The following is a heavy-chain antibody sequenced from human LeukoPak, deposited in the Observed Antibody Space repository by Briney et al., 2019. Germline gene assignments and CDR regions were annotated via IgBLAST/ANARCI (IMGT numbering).Heavy chain of an antibody. D-gene: IGHD6-13*01. Sequence: PSETLSLTCTVSGYSISSGYYWGWIRQPPGKGLEWIGNIYHSGSTYYNPSLKSRVTISVDTSKNQFSLRLSSVTAADTAVYYCARVTGYMTEDYFDYWGQGTLITVSS. CDR2: IYHSGST. J-gene: IGHJ4*02. CDR3: ARVTGYMTEDYFDY. CDR1: GYSISSGYY. V-gene: IGHV4-38-2*02.